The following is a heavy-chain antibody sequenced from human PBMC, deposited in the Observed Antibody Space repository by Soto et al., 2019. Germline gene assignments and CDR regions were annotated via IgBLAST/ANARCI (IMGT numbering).Heavy chain of an antibody. V-gene: IGHV3-15*07. CDR3: TPLALKYNSDWYPLSD. Sequence: EVQLVESGGGLVKPGGSLRLSCAGCGFTFSNVWMNWVRQAPGKGLEWVGRIKSGTDGGTIDYAAPVKGRFTISRDDSNTTLYLQMNSLKTEDTATYYCTPLALKYNSDWYPLSDWGQGTRVTVSS. CDR2: IKSGTDGGTI. D-gene: IGHD6-19*01. J-gene: IGHJ4*02. CDR1: GFTFSNVW.